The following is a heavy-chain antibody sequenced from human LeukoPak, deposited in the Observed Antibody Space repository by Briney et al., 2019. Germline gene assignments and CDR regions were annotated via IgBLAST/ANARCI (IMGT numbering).Heavy chain of an antibody. CDR2: INPNSGGT. Sequence: ASVKVSCKASGYTFTGYYMHWVRQAPGQGLEWMGWINPNSGGTNYAQKFQGWVTMTRDTSISTAYMELSRLRSDDTAVYYCARGGDTAMEHPYFDYWGQGTLVTVSS. V-gene: IGHV1-2*04. CDR1: GYTFTGYY. CDR3: ARGGDTAMEHPYFDY. D-gene: IGHD5-18*01. J-gene: IGHJ4*02.